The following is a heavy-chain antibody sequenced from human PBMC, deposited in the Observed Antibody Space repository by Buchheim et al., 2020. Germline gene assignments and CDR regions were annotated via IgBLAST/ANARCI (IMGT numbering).Heavy chain of an antibody. CDR3: ARDPTIPFYYYGMDV. D-gene: IGHD5-12*01. J-gene: IGHJ6*02. Sequence: QVQLQESGPGLVKPSGTLSLTCAVSGGSISSSNWWSWVRQPPGKGLEWIGEIYHSGSTNYNPSLKSRVTISVAKYKNHVPPKLSSVTAADTAVYYCARDPTIPFYYYGMDVWGQGTT. V-gene: IGHV4-4*02. CDR2: IYHSGST. CDR1: GGSISSSNW.